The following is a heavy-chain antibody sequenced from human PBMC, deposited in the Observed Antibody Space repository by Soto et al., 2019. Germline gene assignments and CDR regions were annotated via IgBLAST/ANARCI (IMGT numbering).Heavy chain of an antibody. D-gene: IGHD4-17*01. J-gene: IGHJ6*02. V-gene: IGHV5-10-1*01. Sequence: SCTYFWVSAVRLKHGKGREWMGRIDPSDSYTNYSPSFQGHVTISADKSISTAYLQWSSLKASDTAMYYCARLPTTVTIHYYYYGMDVWGQGTTVTVSS. CDR3: ARLPTTVTIHYYYYGMDV. CDR1: SCTYFW. CDR2: IDPSDSYT.